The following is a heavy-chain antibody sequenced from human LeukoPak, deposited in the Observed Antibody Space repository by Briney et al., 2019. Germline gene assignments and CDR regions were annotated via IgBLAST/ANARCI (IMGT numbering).Heavy chain of an antibody. CDR3: ARDALRYFDWLPSGFDY. CDR1: GFTFSSYW. CDR2: IKQDGSEK. D-gene: IGHD3-9*01. V-gene: IGHV3-7*04. J-gene: IGHJ4*02. Sequence: GGSLRLSCAASGFTFSSYWMSWVRQAPGKGLEWVANIKQDGSEKYYVDSVKGRFTIFRDNAKNSLYLQMNSLRAEDTAVYYCARDALRYFDWLPSGFDYWGQGTLVTVSS.